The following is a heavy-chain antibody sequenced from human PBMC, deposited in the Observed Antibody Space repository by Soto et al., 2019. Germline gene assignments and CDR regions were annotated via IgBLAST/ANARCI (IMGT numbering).Heavy chain of an antibody. Sequence: SETLFTCTVSGGSITSSYWSWIRRPPGKGLEWIAYIYDTGISGYTPSTSYNPSLKSRVTMSVDTSKSQFSLKLTSVTAADTAVYYCARGEDAFFYYGLDVWGQGVTVTVSS. CDR1: GGSITSSY. J-gene: IGHJ6*02. CDR3: ARGEDAFFYYGLDV. V-gene: IGHV4-59*01. CDR2: IYDTGISGYTPST.